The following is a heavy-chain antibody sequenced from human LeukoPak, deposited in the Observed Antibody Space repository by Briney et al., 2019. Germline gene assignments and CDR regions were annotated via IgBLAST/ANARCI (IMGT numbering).Heavy chain of an antibody. CDR1: GGSISSSSYY. D-gene: IGHD3-10*01. CDR2: LYNTGST. CDR3: ARIWFGLRRLYYFDY. Sequence: PSETLSLTCTVSGGSISSSSYYWGWIRQPPGKGLEWIGYLYNTGSTNYNPSLKSRVTISVGTSKNQFSLKVTSVTAADTAVYFCARIWFGLRRLYYFDYWGQGTLVSVSS. V-gene: IGHV4-61*05. J-gene: IGHJ4*02.